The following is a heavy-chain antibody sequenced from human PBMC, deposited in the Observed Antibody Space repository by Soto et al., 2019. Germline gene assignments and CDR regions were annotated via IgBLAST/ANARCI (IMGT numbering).Heavy chain of an antibody. V-gene: IGHV1-18*01. D-gene: IGHD5-12*01. Sequence: ASVKVSFKASGYTFTSYGISWVRQAPGQGLEWMGWISAYNGNTNYAQKLQGRVTMTTDTSTSTAYMELRSLRSDDTAVYYCARDRGYSGYDYYFDYWGQGTLVTVSS. J-gene: IGHJ4*02. CDR1: GYTFTSYG. CDR2: ISAYNGNT. CDR3: ARDRGYSGYDYYFDY.